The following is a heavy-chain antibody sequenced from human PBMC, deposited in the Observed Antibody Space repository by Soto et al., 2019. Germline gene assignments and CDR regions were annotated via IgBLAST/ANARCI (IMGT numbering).Heavy chain of an antibody. Sequence: DVQLVESGGGLVQPGRSLRLSCAASGFNFDHYVMHWVRQVPGKGLEWVSGISWNSDTIRYADSVKGRFTISRDNAKNSLYLQMNSLRPEDSPLYFCAKVVVADPQPRYSSYGMDGWGQGTTVTVSS. D-gene: IGHD2-15*01. CDR2: ISWNSDTI. V-gene: IGHV3-9*01. CDR1: GFNFDHYV. CDR3: AKVVVADPQPRYSSYGMDG. J-gene: IGHJ6*02.